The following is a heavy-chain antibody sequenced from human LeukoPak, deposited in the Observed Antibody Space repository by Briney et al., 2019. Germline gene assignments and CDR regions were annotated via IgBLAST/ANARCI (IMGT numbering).Heavy chain of an antibody. J-gene: IGHJ4*02. CDR3: ARVDSSGWYDY. D-gene: IGHD6-19*01. V-gene: IGHV3-23*01. CDR1: GFTFSSYA. Sequence: GGSLRLSCAASGFTFSSYAMSWVRQAPGKGLEWVSAISGSGGSTYYADSVKGRFTISRDDPHNTLYLQMNSLRAEDTAVYYCARVDSSGWYDYWGQGTLVTVSS. CDR2: ISGSGGST.